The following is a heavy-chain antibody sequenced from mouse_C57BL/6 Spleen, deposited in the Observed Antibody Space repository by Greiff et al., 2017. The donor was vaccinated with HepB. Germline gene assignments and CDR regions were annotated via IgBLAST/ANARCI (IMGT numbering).Heavy chain of an antibody. CDR1: GYTFTDHT. Sequence: QVQLQQSDAELVKPGASVKISCKVSGYTFTDHTIHWMKQRPEQGLEWIGYIYPRDGSTKYNEKFKGKATLTADKSSSTAYMQLNSLTSEDSAVYFCARSIYYDYDAIYYYAMDYWGQGTSVTVSS. J-gene: IGHJ4*01. CDR2: IYPRDGST. V-gene: IGHV1-78*01. CDR3: ARSIYYDYDAIYYYAMDY. D-gene: IGHD2-4*01.